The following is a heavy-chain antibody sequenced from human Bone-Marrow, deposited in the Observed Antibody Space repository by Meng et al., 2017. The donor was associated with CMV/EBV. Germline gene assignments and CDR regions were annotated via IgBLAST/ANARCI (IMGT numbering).Heavy chain of an antibody. D-gene: IGHD3-3*01. J-gene: IGHJ3*02. CDR3: ARTYRRSGYYGKGGAFDI. V-gene: IGHV3-9*01. Sequence: SLKISCAASGFTFDDYAMHWVRQAPGKGLEWVSGISWNSGSIGYADSVKGRFTISRDNAKNSLYLQMNSLRAEDTALYCCARTYRRSGYYGKGGAFDIWGQGTMVTVSS. CDR1: GFTFDDYA. CDR2: ISWNSGSI.